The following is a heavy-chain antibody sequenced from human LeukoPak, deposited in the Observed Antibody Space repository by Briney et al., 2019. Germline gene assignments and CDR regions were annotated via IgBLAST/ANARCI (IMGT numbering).Heavy chain of an antibody. V-gene: IGHV3-21*01. J-gene: IGHJ6*03. D-gene: IGHD1-26*01. CDR3: ARSRSWSYYGSDYYYMDV. CDR1: GYTFTSYS. Sequence: GGSVRLSCAASGYTFTSYSMNWVRQAPGKGLEWVASISSSSSYIYYADSVKGRFTISRDNAKNSLYLQMNSLRAEDTAVYYCARSRSWSYYGSDYYYMDVWGKGTTVTVSS. CDR2: ISSSSSYI.